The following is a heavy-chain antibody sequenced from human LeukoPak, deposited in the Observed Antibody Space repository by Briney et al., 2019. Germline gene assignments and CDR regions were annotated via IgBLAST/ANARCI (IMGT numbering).Heavy chain of an antibody. D-gene: IGHD4-17*01. J-gene: IGHJ4*02. CDR1: GSTFSSYG. CDR3: AKSDYGDYDGAYYFDY. Sequence: GGSLRLSCAASGSTFSSYGMHWVRQAPGKGLEWVAVISYDGSNKYYADSVKGRFTISRDNSKNTLYLQMNSLRAEDTAVYYCAKSDYGDYDGAYYFDYWGQGTLVTVSS. V-gene: IGHV3-30*18. CDR2: ISYDGSNK.